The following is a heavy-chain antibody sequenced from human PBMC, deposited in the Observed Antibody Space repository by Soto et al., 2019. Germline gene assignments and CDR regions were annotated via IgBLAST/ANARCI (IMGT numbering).Heavy chain of an antibody. J-gene: IGHJ6*03. CDR1: GYNFTSYY. V-gene: IGHV1-8*02. CDR3: ARSQVRYFDVDYYMDV. CDR2: MNPNSGNT. D-gene: IGHD3-9*01. Sequence: ASVKVSCKASGYNFTSYYMHWVRQAPGQGLEWMGWMNPNSGNTGYAQKFQGRVTMTRNTSISTAYMELSSLRFEDTAVYYCARSQVRYFDVDYYMDVWGKGTTVTVSS.